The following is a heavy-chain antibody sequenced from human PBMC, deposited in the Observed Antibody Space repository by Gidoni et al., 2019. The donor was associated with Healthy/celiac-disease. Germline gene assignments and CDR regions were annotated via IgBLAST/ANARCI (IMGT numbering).Heavy chain of an antibody. CDR3: AKDSPSLVN. Sequence: QVQLVESGGGVVQPGRSLRLSCAASGFTFSSYGMHWVRQAPGKGLEWVAVISYDGSNKYYADSVKGRFTISRDNSKNTLYLQMNSLRAEDTAVYYCAKDSPSLVNWGQGTLVTVSS. J-gene: IGHJ4*02. CDR2: ISYDGSNK. CDR1: GFTFSSYG. V-gene: IGHV3-30*18. D-gene: IGHD6-6*01.